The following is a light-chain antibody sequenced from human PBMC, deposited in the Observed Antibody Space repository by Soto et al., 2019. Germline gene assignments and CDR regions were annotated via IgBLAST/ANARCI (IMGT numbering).Light chain of an antibody. CDR2: DNS. Sequence: QSVLTQPPSVSAAPGQKVTIACSGSSSNIGNNYVSWFQQLPGTAPKLLIYDNSKRPSGIPDRFSGSKSGTSATLGITGLQTGDEAHYYCGTWDSSLSGGVFGGGTKLTVL. J-gene: IGLJ2*01. CDR3: GTWDSSLSGGV. V-gene: IGLV1-51*01. CDR1: SSNIGNNY.